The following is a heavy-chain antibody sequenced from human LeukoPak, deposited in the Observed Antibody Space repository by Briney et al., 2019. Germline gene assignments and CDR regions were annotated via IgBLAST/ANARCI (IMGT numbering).Heavy chain of an antibody. CDR3: AREGRSGSYLGRFDP. J-gene: IGHJ5*02. CDR2: ISTSVTYT. V-gene: IGHV3-11*05. D-gene: IGHD1-26*01. Sequence: PGGSLRLSCAASGFTFGDYYMSWIRQAPGRGLEWVSYISTSVTYTEYADSVKGRFTISRDNAKNSLYLQINSLRAEDTAVYYCAREGRSGSYLGRFDPWGQGTLVTVSS. CDR1: GFTFGDYY.